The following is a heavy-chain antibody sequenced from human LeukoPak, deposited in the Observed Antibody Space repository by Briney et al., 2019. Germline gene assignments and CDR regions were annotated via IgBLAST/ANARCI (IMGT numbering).Heavy chain of an antibody. CDR1: GFTFSSYW. CDR2: IKQDGSEK. D-gene: IGHD1-26*01. Sequence: GGSLRLSCAASGFTFSSYWMSWVRQAPGKGLEWVANIKQDGSEKYYVDSVKGRFTISRDNSKNTLYLQMNSLRAEDTAVYYCAKSVGATTWFDPWGQGTLVTVSS. J-gene: IGHJ5*02. CDR3: AKSVGATTWFDP. V-gene: IGHV3-7*03.